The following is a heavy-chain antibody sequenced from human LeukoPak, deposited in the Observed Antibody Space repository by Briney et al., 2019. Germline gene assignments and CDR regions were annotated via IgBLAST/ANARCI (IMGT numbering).Heavy chain of an antibody. D-gene: IGHD3-16*02. CDR3: ARVRSYDYVWGSYRYLAAFDI. CDR1: GGSISSSSYY. Sequence: PSETLSLTCTVSGGSISSSSYYWGWIRQPPGKGLEWIGEINHSGSTNYNPSLKSRLTISVDTSKTQFSLKLSSVTAADTAVYYCARVRSYDYVWGSYRYLAAFDIWGQGTMVTVSS. CDR2: INHSGST. V-gene: IGHV4-39*07. J-gene: IGHJ3*02.